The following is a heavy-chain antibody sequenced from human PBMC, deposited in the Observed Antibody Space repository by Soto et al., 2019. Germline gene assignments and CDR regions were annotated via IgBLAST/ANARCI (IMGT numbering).Heavy chain of an antibody. CDR3: GRGPQDCCGMDV. J-gene: IGHJ6*02. CDR2: INTGTAST. CDR1: GYSFSGYA. Sequence: QVQLVQSGAEVKKPGASVKVSCKASGYSFSGYAMHWVRRAPGQPPEWMARINTGTASTEYSQKFQGRVTITSDTSATTAYMGLSSITSDDTAVYCWGRGPQDCCGMDVWGQGTTVTVS. V-gene: IGHV1-3*04.